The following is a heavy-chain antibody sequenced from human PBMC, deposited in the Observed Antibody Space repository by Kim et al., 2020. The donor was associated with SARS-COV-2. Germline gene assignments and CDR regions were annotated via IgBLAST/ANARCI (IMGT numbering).Heavy chain of an antibody. Sequence: GGSLRLSCAASGFTFDDYAMHWVRQAPGKGLEWVSGISWNSGSIGYADSVKGRFTISRDNAKNSLYLQMNSLRAEDTALYYCAKADYGSGHTTFDPWGQG. CDR3: AKADYGSGHTTFDP. J-gene: IGHJ5*02. V-gene: IGHV3-9*01. D-gene: IGHD3-10*01. CDR2: ISWNSGSI. CDR1: GFTFDDYA.